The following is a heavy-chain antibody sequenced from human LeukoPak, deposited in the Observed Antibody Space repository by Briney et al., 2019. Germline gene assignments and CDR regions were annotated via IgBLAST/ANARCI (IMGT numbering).Heavy chain of an antibody. CDR3: PRLVGQGSYRFDY. D-gene: IGHD3-16*02. V-gene: IGHV4-34*01. J-gene: IGHJ4*02. CDR2: INHSGST. CDR1: GGSFSGYY. Sequence: PSETLSLTCAVYGGSFSGYYWSWIRQPPGKGLEWIGEINHSGSTNYNPSLKSRVTISVDTSKNQFSLKLSSVTAADTAVYYCPRLVGQGSYRFDYWGQGTLVTVRS.